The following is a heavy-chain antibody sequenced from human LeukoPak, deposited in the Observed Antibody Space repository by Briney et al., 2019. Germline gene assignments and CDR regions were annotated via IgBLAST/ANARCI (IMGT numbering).Heavy chain of an antibody. V-gene: IGHV1-3*01. CDR3: ARGPLRFAYFDY. D-gene: IGHD3-3*01. CDR1: GYTLTSYA. CDR2: INAGNGNT. J-gene: IGHJ4*02. Sequence: ASVKVSCKASGYTLTSYAMHWVRQAPGQRLERMGWINAGNGNTKYSQKFQGRVTITRDTSASTAYMELSSLRSEDTAVYYCARGPLRFAYFDYWGQGTLVTVSS.